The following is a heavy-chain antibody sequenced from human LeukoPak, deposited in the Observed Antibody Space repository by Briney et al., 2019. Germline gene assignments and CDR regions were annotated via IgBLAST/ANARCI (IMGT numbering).Heavy chain of an antibody. CDR3: ARRLGIAVAGTVDYYYYYYMDV. V-gene: IGHV4-4*09. Sequence: SETLSLTCTVSGGSISSYYWSWIRQPPGKGLESIGYIYTSGSTNYNPSLKSRVTISVDTSKNQFSLKLSSVTAADTAVYYCARRLGIAVAGTVDYYYYYYMDVWGKGTTVTVSS. CDR1: GGSISSYY. D-gene: IGHD6-19*01. J-gene: IGHJ6*03. CDR2: IYTSGST.